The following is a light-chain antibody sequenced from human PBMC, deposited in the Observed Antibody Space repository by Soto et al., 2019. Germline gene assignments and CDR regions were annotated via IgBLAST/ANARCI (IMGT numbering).Light chain of an antibody. Sequence: EIVLTQSPATLSLSPGERATLSCRASQSVSSYLAWYQQKPGQAPRLLIYDASNRGTGIPARFSGSGSGTDFTLTISSLEPEAFAVYYCQQRSDWPSITFGQGTRLEIK. CDR1: QSVSSY. J-gene: IGKJ5*01. CDR3: QQRSDWPSIT. V-gene: IGKV3-11*01. CDR2: DAS.